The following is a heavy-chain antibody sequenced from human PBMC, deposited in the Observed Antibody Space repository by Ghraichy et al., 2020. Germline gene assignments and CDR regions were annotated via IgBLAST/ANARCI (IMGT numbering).Heavy chain of an antibody. CDR3: ARNDFGDYNAFDP. D-gene: IGHD4-17*01. J-gene: IGHJ5*02. CDR2: MSIGGTII. CDR1: GLTLSDYE. V-gene: IGHV3-48*03. Sequence: GGSLRLSCAVSGLTLSDYEMNWFRQAPGKGLEWISYMSIGGTIIHYGDSVKGRFTISRDDAKNSLYLHMDNLRVEDTAVYYCARNDFGDYNAFDPWGQGTLVTVSS.